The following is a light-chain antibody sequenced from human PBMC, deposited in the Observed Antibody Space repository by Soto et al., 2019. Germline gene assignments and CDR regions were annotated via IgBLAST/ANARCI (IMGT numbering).Light chain of an antibody. CDR1: SSNIGRNN. J-gene: IGLJ2*01. CDR3: AASANSLNGLV. V-gene: IGLV1-44*01. Sequence: QSVLTQPPSASGTPGQRVTISCSGSSSNIGRNNVNWYQQLPGTAPKLLIDTNSQRPSGVPDRFSGSKSGTSASLAISGLQSEDEADYYCAASANSLNGLVFGGGTKLTVL. CDR2: TNS.